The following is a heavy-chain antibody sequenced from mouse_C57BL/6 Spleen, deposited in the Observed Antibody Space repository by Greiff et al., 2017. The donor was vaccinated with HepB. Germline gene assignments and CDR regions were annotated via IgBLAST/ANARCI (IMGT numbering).Heavy chain of an antibody. J-gene: IGHJ2*01. Sequence: VQLQQSGPELVKPGASVKISCKASGYTFTDYYMNWVKQSHGKSLEWIGDINPNNGGTSYNQKFKGKATLTVDKSSSTAYMELRSLTSEDSAVYYCAREPSGDGYYGFDYWGQGTTLTVSS. V-gene: IGHV1-26*01. CDR2: INPNNGGT. CDR1: GYTFTDYY. D-gene: IGHD2-3*01. CDR3: AREPSGDGYYGFDY.